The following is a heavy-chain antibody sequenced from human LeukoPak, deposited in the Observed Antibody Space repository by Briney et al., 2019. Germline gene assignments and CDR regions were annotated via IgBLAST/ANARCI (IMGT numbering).Heavy chain of an antibody. Sequence: SETLSLTCAVSGGSISSSNWWSWVRQPPGKGLEWIGVIYHSGSTNYNPSLKSRVTISVDTSKNQFSLKLSSVTAADTAVYYCARQENYSSGYFLFDYWGQGTLVTVSS. CDR1: GGSISSSNW. CDR3: ARQENYSSGYFLFDY. CDR2: IYHSGST. J-gene: IGHJ4*02. V-gene: IGHV4-4*02. D-gene: IGHD3-22*01.